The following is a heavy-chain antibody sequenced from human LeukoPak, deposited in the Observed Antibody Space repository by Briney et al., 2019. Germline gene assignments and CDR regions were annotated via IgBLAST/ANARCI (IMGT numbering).Heavy chain of an antibody. J-gene: IGHJ5*02. D-gene: IGHD2-2*01. CDR3: ARASFNWFDP. V-gene: IGHV4-61*01. CDR1: GGSVSSGSYY. CDR2: IYYSGST. Sequence: SETLSLTCTVSGGSVSSGSYYWSWIRQPPGKGLEWIGYIYYSGSTNYNPSLKSRVTISVDTSKNQFSLKLSSVTAADTAVYYCARASFNWFDPWGLGTLVTVSS.